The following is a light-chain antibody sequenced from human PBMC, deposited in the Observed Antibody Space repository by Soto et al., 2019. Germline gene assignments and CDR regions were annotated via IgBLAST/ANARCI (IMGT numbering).Light chain of an antibody. V-gene: IGKV1-39*01. CDR1: QSISSY. CDR3: QQSYSTPLT. J-gene: IGKJ4*01. Sequence: DIQMTQSPSSLSASLGDRVNITCRASQSISSYLHWYQQKPGKAPKLLIYAASSLQSGVPSRFSGSGSGTDFTLTISSLQPEDFATYYCQQSYSTPLTFGGGTKVDIK. CDR2: AAS.